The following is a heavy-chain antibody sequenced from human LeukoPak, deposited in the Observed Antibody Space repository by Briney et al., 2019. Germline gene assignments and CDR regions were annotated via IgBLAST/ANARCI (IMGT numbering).Heavy chain of an antibody. CDR3: AKGGSLAAAGNYFDY. V-gene: IGHV3-30*18. J-gene: IGHJ4*02. D-gene: IGHD6-13*01. Sequence: GGSLRLSCATSGFTFSSYGMHWVRQAPGKGLEWVAVISYDGSNKYYADSVKGRFTISRDNAKNMVYLQMNSLRTEDTAVYYCAKGGSLAAAGNYFDYWGQGTLVTVSS. CDR2: ISYDGSNK. CDR1: GFTFSSYG.